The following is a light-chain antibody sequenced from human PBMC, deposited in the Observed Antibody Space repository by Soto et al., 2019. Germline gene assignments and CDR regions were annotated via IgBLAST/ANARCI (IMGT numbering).Light chain of an antibody. J-gene: IGKJ1*01. V-gene: IGKV1-5*01. CDR3: QQYNSYSSM. CDR2: DAS. CDR1: QSIGNW. Sequence: DIQMTQSPSTLSASVGDRVTITCRASQSIGNWLAWYQQKPGKAPKLLIYDASTLESGVPSRFSGSGSGTEFTLTISSLQPDDFATYYCQQYNSYSSMFGQGTKVDNK.